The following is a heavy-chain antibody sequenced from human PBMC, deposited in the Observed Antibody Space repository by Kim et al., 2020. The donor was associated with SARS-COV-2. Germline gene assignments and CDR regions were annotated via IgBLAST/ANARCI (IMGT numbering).Heavy chain of an antibody. D-gene: IGHD6-19*01. CDR3: ARAYSSGWTYFDY. CDR2: INSSSSYI. J-gene: IGHJ4*02. V-gene: IGHV3-21*01. CDR1: GFTFSSYS. Sequence: GGSLRLSCAASGFTFSSYSMNWVRQAPGKGLEWVSSINSSSSYIYYADSVKGRFTISRDNAKNSLYLQMNSLRAEDTAVYYCARAYSSGWTYFDYWGQGTLVTVSS.